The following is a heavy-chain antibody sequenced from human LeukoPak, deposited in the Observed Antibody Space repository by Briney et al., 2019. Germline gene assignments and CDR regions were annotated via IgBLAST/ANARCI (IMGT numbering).Heavy chain of an antibody. V-gene: IGHV3-30-3*01. J-gene: IGHJ4*02. CDR2: ISYDGSNK. CDR1: GFTFSSYA. D-gene: IGHD2-15*01. Sequence: PGGSLRLSRAASGFTFSSYAMHWVRQAPGKGLEWVAVISYDGSNKYYADSVKGRFTISRDNSKNTLYLQMNSLRAEDTAVYYCARDQTYCSGGSCYLDYWGQGTLVTVSS. CDR3: ARDQTYCSGGSCYLDY.